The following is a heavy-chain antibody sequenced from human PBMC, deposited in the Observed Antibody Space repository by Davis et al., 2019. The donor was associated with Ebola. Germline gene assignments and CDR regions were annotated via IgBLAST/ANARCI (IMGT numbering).Heavy chain of an antibody. D-gene: IGHD6-6*01. CDR2: IYVDKTT. CDR1: GLIVSRNY. Sequence: GGSLRLSCSASGLIVSRNYMTWVRQAPGKGLEWVSLIYVDKTTYYAVSVKGRFTISRDNSKNTLYLQMNSLRAEDTAVYYCAKLEQLGYWGQGTLVTVSS. V-gene: IGHV3-66*02. J-gene: IGHJ4*02. CDR3: AKLEQLGY.